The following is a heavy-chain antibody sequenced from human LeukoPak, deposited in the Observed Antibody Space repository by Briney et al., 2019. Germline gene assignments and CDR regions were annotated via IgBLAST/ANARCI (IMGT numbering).Heavy chain of an antibody. J-gene: IGHJ4*02. CDR1: GFTISNYW. Sequence: GGSLRLSCAASGFTISNYWMTWVRQPPGKGLEWVANIKEDGSQKYYVDSVKGRFTISRDNAKNSLYLQMNDLTVEDTALYYCARDDSGPAYWGQGTLVTVSS. D-gene: IGHD6-19*01. CDR2: IKEDGSQK. V-gene: IGHV3-7*01. CDR3: ARDDSGPAY.